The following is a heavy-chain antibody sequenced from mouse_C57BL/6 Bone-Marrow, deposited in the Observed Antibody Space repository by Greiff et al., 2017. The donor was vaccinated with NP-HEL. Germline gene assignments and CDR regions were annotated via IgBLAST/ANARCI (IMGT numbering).Heavy chain of an antibody. Sequence: EVQLVESGGGLVQPGGSLSLSCAASGFTFTDYYMSWVRQPPGKALEWMGFIRHKANGYTTEYSASVKGRFTISRDNSQSSLYLQMDALGAEDSATDYGTRYSFAYWGQGTRVTVSA. CDR3: TRYSFAY. CDR2: IRHKANGYTT. J-gene: IGHJ3*01. V-gene: IGHV7-3*01. CDR1: GFTFTDYY.